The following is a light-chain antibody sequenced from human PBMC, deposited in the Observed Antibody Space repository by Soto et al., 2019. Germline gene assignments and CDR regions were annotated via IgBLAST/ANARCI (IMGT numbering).Light chain of an antibody. CDR3: ADWDDILRGTVV. Sequence: QSVLTKPHSASGTPGQRVTISCSGSSSNIGSNYVYWYHQLPGTAPKLLIYRNNQRPSGVPDRFSGSKSCTSASLAIRGLRSEDDDYYYCADWDDILRGTVVVVGGTKLT. CDR2: RNN. J-gene: IGLJ2*01. CDR1: SSNIGSNY. V-gene: IGLV1-47*01.